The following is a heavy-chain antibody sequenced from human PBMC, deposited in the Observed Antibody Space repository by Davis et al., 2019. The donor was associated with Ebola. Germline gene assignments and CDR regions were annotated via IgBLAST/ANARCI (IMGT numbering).Heavy chain of an antibody. CDR3: ARGKTYSVY. Sequence: SETLSLTCTVSGGSMSSYYLSWFRQTPGKGLEWIGYVSSSGSTNYNSSLESRVTLSVDTSKNQFSLKLRSVTAADTAVYYCARGKTYSVYWGQGTLVTVSS. CDR2: VSSSGST. J-gene: IGHJ4*02. CDR1: GGSMSSYY. V-gene: IGHV4-59*01.